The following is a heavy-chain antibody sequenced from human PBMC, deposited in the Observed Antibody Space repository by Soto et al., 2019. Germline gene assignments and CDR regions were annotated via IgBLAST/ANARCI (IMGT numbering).Heavy chain of an antibody. Sequence: SETLSLTCTVSGGSISSYYWSWIRQPPGKGLEWIGYIYNSGSTSYNPSLKSRVTISVDTSKNQFSLKLSSVTAADTAVYYCAYGDSRGPFDSWGQGTLVTVSS. J-gene: IGHJ4*02. CDR2: IYNSGST. D-gene: IGHD4-17*01. CDR3: AYGDSRGPFDS. CDR1: GGSISSYY. V-gene: IGHV4-59*01.